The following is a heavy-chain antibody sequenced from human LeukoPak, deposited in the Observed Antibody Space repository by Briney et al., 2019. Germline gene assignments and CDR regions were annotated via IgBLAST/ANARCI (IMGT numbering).Heavy chain of an antibody. CDR3: ASEMASRFEAFDY. V-gene: IGHV4-61*02. Sequence: PSQTLSLTCTVSGGSISSGSYYWSWIRQPAGKGLEWIGRIYTSGSTNYNPSLKSRVTISVDTSKNQFSLKLSSVTAADTAVYYCASEMASRFEAFDYWGQGTLVTVSS. CDR2: IYTSGST. J-gene: IGHJ4*02. CDR1: GGSISSGSYY. D-gene: IGHD5-24*01.